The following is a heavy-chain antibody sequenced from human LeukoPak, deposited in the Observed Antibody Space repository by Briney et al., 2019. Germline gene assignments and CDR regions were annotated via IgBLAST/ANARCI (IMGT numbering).Heavy chain of an antibody. Sequence: GSLRLSCAASGFTFSSYGMHWVRQAPGKGLGWVAVIWYDGSNKYYADSVKGRFTISRDNSKNTLYLQMNSLRAEDTAVYYCARDQLSGGDYAYYYYGMDVWGQGTTVTVSS. V-gene: IGHV3-33*01. CDR1: GFTFSSYG. D-gene: IGHD4-17*01. CDR3: ARDQLSGGDYAYYYYGMDV. J-gene: IGHJ6*02. CDR2: IWYDGSNK.